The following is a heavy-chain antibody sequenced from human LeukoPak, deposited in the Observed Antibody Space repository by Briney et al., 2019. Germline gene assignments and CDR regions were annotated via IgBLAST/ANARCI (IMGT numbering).Heavy chain of an antibody. V-gene: IGHV1-69*06. CDR3: ARGVVAAKSIYYYYGMDV. Sequence: SVKVSCKASGGTFSSYAISWVRQAPGQGLEWMGGIIPIFGTANYAQKFQGRVTITADKSTSTAYMELSSLRSEDTAVYYCARGVVAAKSIYYYYGMDVWGKGTTVTVCS. CDR1: GGTFSSYA. J-gene: IGHJ6*04. D-gene: IGHD2-15*01. CDR2: IIPIFGTA.